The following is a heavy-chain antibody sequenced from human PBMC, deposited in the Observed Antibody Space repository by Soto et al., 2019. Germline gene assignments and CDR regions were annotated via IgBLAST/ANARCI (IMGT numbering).Heavy chain of an antibody. CDR2: IYDSGST. V-gene: IGHV4-59*01. D-gene: IGHD1-1*01. CDR1: GGSISSYY. CDR3: AREEERYVDY. Sequence: QVQLQESGPGLVKPSETLSLTCTVSGGSISSYYWSWIRQPPGKGLEWIGYIYDSGSTNYNPSLKSRVNIAVETAKNQCSLKLSSVTAADTAVYYCAREEERYVDYWGQGTLVTGAS. J-gene: IGHJ4*02.